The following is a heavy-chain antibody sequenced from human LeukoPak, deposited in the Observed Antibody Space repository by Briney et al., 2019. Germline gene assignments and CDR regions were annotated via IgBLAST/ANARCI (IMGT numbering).Heavy chain of an antibody. CDR2: INHSGST. CDR1: GGSFSGYY. D-gene: IGHD6-19*01. J-gene: IGHJ4*02. V-gene: IGHV4-34*01. CDR3: ARGDGSGWFNDY. Sequence: SETLSLTCAVYGGSFSGYYWSWIRQPPGKGLEWIGEINHSGSTNYNPSLKSRVTISVDTSKNQFSLKLSSVTAADTAVYYCARGDGSGWFNDYWGQGTLVTVSS.